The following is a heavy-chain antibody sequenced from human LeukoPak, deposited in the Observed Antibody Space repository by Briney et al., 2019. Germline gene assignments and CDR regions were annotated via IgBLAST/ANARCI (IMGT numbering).Heavy chain of an antibody. D-gene: IGHD1-26*01. V-gene: IGHV4-59*01. CDR2: IYYSGST. Sequence: SETLSLTCTVSGGSISSYYWSWIRQPPGKGLEWIGYIYYSGSTNYNPSLKSRVTISVDTSKNQFSLKLSSVTAADTGVYYCARDRKAAWEGAFDIWGQGTMVTVSS. CDR1: GGSISSYY. J-gene: IGHJ3*02. CDR3: ARDRKAAWEGAFDI.